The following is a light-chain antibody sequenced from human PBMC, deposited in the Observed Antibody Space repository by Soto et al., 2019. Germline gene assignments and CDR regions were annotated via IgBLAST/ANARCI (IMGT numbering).Light chain of an antibody. J-gene: IGKJ1*01. Sequence: DIQMTQSPSTLSASVGDTVTITCRASQSIRSWLAWYQQKPGKAPKLLISKASTLESGVPSRFSGGGSGTVFPLTISILQPDYFASYYCQQYSLYWTFGQGTKVEIK. CDR3: QQYSLYWT. CDR2: KAS. CDR1: QSIRSW. V-gene: IGKV1-5*03.